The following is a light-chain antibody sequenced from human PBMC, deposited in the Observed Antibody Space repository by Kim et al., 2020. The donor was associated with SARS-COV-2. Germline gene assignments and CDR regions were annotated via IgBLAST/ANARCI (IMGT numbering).Light chain of an antibody. CDR1: KIGSKN. CDR2: RDS. CDR3: QVWDSSTWV. Sequence: SVARGQTARITGGGNKIGSKNVHWHQQKPGQAPVLFIYRDSNRPSGIPERFSGSNSGNTATLTISRAQAGDEADDYCQVWDSSTWVFGGGTQLTVL. J-gene: IGLJ3*02. V-gene: IGLV3-9*01.